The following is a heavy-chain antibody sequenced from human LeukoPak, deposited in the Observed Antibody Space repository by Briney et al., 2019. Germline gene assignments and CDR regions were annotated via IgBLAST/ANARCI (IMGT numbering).Heavy chain of an antibody. D-gene: IGHD3-22*01. Sequence: SETLSLTCAVYGGSFSGYYWSWIRQPPGKGLEWIGEINHSGSTNYNPSLKSRVAISVDTSKNQFSLKLSSVIAADTAMYYCARSKDGSGFAAYWGQGTQVTVSS. CDR3: ARSKDGSGFAAY. CDR1: GGSFSGYY. J-gene: IGHJ4*02. CDR2: INHSGST. V-gene: IGHV4-34*01.